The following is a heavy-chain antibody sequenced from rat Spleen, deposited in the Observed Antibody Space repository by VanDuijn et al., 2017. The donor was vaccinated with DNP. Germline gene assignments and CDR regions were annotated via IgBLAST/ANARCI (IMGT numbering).Heavy chain of an antibody. V-gene: IGHV5-7*01. CDR3: TTRTDSGAMDA. Sequence: EVQLVESGGGLVQPGRSLKLSCAASGFTFSNYDMAWVRQAPKKGLEWVATISYDGSSTYYRDSVKGRFTISRDNAKSTLYLQMDSLRSEDTATYYCTTRTDSGAMDAWGQGTSVTVSS. D-gene: IGHD1-6*01. J-gene: IGHJ4*01. CDR2: ISYDGSST. CDR1: GFTFSNYD.